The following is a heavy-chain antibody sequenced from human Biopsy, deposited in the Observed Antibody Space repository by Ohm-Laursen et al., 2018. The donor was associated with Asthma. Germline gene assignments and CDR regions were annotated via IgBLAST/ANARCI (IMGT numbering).Heavy chain of an antibody. CDR1: GGTFSTYA. V-gene: IGHV1-69*13. CDR3: ARVDAIMISGDFYFYSGFDL. D-gene: IGHD3-16*01. CDR2: IIPMYGVP. J-gene: IGHJ6*02. Sequence: ASVKVSCKASGGTFSTYAFNWVRQAPGQGLEWMGGIIPMYGVPKVAQKFQGRVTITADESTSTAYMEMSSLRSEDTAVYYCARVDAIMISGDFYFYSGFDLWGQGTTVRVSS.